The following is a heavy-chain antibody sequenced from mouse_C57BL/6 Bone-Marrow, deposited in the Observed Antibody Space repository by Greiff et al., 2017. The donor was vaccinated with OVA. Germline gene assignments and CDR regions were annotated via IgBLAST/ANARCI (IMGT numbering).Heavy chain of an antibody. CDR2: ISYSGST. CDR3: ARGSYDGYYGGAMDY. D-gene: IGHD2-3*01. Sequence: EVKLVESGPGLAKPSQTLSLTCSVTGYSITSDYWNWIRKFPGNKLEYMGYISYSGSTYYNPSLKSRISITRDTSKNQYYLQLNSVTTEDTATYYCARGSYDGYYGGAMDYWGQGTSVTVSS. J-gene: IGHJ4*01. CDR1: GYSITSDY. V-gene: IGHV3-8*01.